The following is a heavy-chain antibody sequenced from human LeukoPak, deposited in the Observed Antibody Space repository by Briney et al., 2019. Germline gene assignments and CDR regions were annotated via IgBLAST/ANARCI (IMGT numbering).Heavy chain of an antibody. CDR1: GYSFTTYW. J-gene: IGHJ4*02. Sequence: GESLQISCKGSGYSFTTYWIAWVRQVPGKGLEWMGIIHPRDSDIRYNPPFQGQVTISADKSISTAYLQWNSLKASDTAMYYCARMIGLGEVSPYFDYWGQGSLVTVSS. CDR3: ARMIGLGEVSPYFDY. V-gene: IGHV5-51*01. CDR2: IHPRDSDI. D-gene: IGHD3-16*02.